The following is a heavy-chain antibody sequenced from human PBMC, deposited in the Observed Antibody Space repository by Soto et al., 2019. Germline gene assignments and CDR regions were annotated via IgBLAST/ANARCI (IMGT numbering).Heavy chain of an antibody. V-gene: IGHV6-1*01. J-gene: IGHJ6*02. CDR2: IYYRSKWSN. CDR3: ARDIPAAGALVV. D-gene: IGHD6-13*01. CDR1: GDSVSSNSAA. Sequence: SETLSLTCAISGDSVSSNSAAWNWIRQSPSRGLEWLGRIYYRSKWSNDYAVSVKSRITINPDTSKNQFSLQLSSVTPEDTAVYYCARDIPAAGALVVWGQGTAVTVSS.